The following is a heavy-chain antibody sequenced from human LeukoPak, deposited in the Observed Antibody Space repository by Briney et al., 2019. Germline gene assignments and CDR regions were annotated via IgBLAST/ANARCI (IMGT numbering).Heavy chain of an antibody. Sequence: PGGSLRLSCAASGFTFSSYWMSWVRQAPGKGLEWVANIKQDGSEKYYVDSVKGRFTISRDYAKNSLYLQMNSLRAEDTAVYYCARPAGTRGVNWFDPWGQGTLVTVSS. D-gene: IGHD6-19*01. CDR1: GFTFSSYW. J-gene: IGHJ5*02. CDR3: ARPAGTRGVNWFDP. V-gene: IGHV3-7*01. CDR2: IKQDGSEK.